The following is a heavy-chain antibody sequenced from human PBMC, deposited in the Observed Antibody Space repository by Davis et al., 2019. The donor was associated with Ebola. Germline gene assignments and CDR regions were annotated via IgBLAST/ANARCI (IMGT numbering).Heavy chain of an antibody. CDR1: GGSISSYY. V-gene: IGHV4-59*12. CDR3: ARGPSMVSFDY. J-gene: IGHJ4*02. CDR2: IYHSGST. Sequence: MPSETLSLTCTVSGGSISSYYWSWIRQPPGKGLEWIGYIYHSGSTYYNPSLKSRVTISVDRSKNQFSLKLSSVTAADTAVYYWARGPSMVSFDYWGQGTLVTVSS. D-gene: IGHD2-8*01.